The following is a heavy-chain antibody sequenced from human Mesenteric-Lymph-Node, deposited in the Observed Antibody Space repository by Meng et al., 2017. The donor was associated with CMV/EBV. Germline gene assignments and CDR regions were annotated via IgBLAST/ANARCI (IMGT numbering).Heavy chain of an antibody. J-gene: IGHJ2*01. Sequence: QVQLQESGPGLVKTSQTLSLTCTVPGGSISTGHYSWSWIRQRPGKVLEWIGYIFDSGTTSYNPSLKSRVTMSVDRSKTLFSLNLTSVTVADTAVYYCARDCTANFEDSNFWQDLWGRGTLVTVSS. D-gene: IGHD3-22*01. CDR2: IFDSGTT. V-gene: IGHV4-31*03. CDR1: GGSISTGHYS. CDR3: ARDCTANFEDSNFWQDL.